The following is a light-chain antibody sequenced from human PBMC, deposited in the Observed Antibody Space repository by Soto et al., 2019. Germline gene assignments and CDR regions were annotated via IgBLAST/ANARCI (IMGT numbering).Light chain of an antibody. V-gene: IGKV3-20*01. CDR2: GAS. CDR3: QQYGGSPFT. J-gene: IGKJ3*01. Sequence: EIVLTQSPGTLYLSPGERATLSCRASQSVSGSYLAWYQQKHGQAPRLLIYGASSRANGIPDRFSGSGSGTDFTLTISRLEPEDFAVYYCQQYGGSPFTFGPVTKVDIK. CDR1: QSVSGSY.